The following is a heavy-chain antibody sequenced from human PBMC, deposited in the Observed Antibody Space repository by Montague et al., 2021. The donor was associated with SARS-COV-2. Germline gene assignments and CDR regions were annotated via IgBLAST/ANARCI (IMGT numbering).Heavy chain of an antibody. D-gene: IGHD6-19*01. J-gene: IGHJ6*02. CDR1: GDSVSSNSAA. Sequence: CAISGDSVSSNSAAWNWIRQSPSRGLEWLGRTYYRSKWYNDYAVSVKSRITINPDTSKNQFSLQLNSVTPEDTAVCYCARGDEEQWLVHYYYYGMDVWGQGTTVTVSS. CDR3: ARGDEEQWLVHYYYYGMDV. V-gene: IGHV6-1*01. CDR2: TYYRSKWYN.